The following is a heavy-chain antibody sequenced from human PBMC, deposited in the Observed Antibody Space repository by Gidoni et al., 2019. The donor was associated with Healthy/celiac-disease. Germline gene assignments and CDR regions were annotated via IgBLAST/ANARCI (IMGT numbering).Heavy chain of an antibody. Sequence: SLTLPFSASGFTFSSYDMHWVRQATGKGLEWVSAIGTAGDTYYPGSVKGRFTISRENAKNSLYLQMNSLRAGDTAVYYCARVGYNDAFDIWGQGTMVTVSS. D-gene: IGHD5-12*01. J-gene: IGHJ3*02. CDR3: ARVGYNDAFDI. CDR2: IGTAGDT. V-gene: IGHV3-13*01. CDR1: GFTFSSYD.